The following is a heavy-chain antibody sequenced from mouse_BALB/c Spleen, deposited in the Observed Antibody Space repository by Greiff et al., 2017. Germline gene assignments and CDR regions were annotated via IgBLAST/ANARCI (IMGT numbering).Heavy chain of an antibody. D-gene: IGHD2-14*01. Sequence: VQLQQPGAELVKPGASVKLSCKASGYTFTSYWMHWVKQRPGQGLEWIGEIDPSDSYTNYNQKFKGKATLTVDKSSSTAYMQLSSLTSEDSAVYCSAREDRNDDGAWFAYWGQGTLVTVSA. CDR2: IDPSDSYT. V-gene: IGHV1-69*02. CDR1: GYTFTSYW. J-gene: IGHJ3*01. CDR3: AREDRNDDGAWFAY.